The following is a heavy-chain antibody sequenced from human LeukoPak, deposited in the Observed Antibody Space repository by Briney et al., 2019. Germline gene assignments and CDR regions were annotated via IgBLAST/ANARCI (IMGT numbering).Heavy chain of an antibody. D-gene: IGHD1-26*01. CDR2: INHSGST. V-gene: IGHV4-34*01. J-gene: IGHJ4*02. Sequence: SETLSLTCAVYGGSFSGYYWSWIRQPPGKGLEWIGEINHSGSTNYNPSLKSRVTISVDTSKNQFSLKLSSVTAADTAVYYCAREGGSYHPNGYWGQGTLVTVSS. CDR1: GGSFSGYY. CDR3: AREGGSYHPNGY.